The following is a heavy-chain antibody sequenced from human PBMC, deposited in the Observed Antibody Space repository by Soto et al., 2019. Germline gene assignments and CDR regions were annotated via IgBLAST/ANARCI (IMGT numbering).Heavy chain of an antibody. D-gene: IGHD2-2*01. CDR3: AMGCSSTSCYHNYYYYGMDV. CDR2: IYPGDSDT. J-gene: IGHJ6*02. CDR1: GYSFTSYW. Sequence: GESLKISCKGSGYSFTSYWIGWVRQMPGKGLEWMGIIYPGDSDTRYSLSFQGQVTISADKSISTAYLQWSSLKASDTAMYYCAMGCSSTSCYHNYYYYGMDVWGQGTTVTVSS. V-gene: IGHV5-51*01.